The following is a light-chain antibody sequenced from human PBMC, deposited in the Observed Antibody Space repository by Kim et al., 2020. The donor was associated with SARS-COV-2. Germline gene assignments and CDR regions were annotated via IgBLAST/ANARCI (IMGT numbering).Light chain of an antibody. Sequence: DIQMTQSPSSLSASVGDRVTITCRASQSISSYLNWYQQKPGKAPKLLIYAASSLQSGVPSRFSESGSGTDFTLTISSLQPEDFATYYCQQSYSTLLYTFGQGTKLEI. CDR2: AAS. V-gene: IGKV1-39*01. J-gene: IGKJ2*01. CDR3: QQSYSTLLYT. CDR1: QSISSY.